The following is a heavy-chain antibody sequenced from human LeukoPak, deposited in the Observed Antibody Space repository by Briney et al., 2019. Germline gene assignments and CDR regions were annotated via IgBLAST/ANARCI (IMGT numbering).Heavy chain of an antibody. D-gene: IGHD1-14*01. J-gene: IGHJ4*02. Sequence: GGSLRLSCAASGFTFDDYAMHWVRQAPGKGLEWVSGISWNSGSIGYADSVKGRFTISRDNAKNSLYLQMNSLRAEDTALYYCAAGPDLDYWGQGTLVTVSS. CDR1: GFTFDDYA. CDR3: AAGPDLDY. CDR2: ISWNSGSI. V-gene: IGHV3-9*01.